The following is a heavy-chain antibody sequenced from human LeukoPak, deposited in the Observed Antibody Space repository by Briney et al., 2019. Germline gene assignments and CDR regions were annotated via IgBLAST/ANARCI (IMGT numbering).Heavy chain of an antibody. CDR1: GLTFSSHA. J-gene: IGHJ3*02. V-gene: IGHV3-23*01. Sequence: GGSLRLSCAASGLTFSSHAMSWVRQAPGKGLEWVSTISGSGSGTWYADSVRGRFTISRDNPKNTLYLQMNSLRAEDTAVYYCAKTPLSIWGQGTMVTVSS. CDR2: ISGSGSGT. D-gene: IGHD3-10*01. CDR3: AKTPLSI.